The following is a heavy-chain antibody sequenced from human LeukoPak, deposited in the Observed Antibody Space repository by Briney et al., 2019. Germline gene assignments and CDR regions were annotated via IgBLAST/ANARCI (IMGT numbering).Heavy chain of an antibody. D-gene: IGHD6-13*01. CDR2: IYTSGST. V-gene: IGHV4-61*02. CDR1: GGSISSGSYY. J-gene: IGHJ5*02. CDR3: ARDSGNFIAAAGMS. Sequence: PSETLSLTCTVSGGSISSGSYYWSWIRQPAGKGLEWIGRIYTSGSTNYNPSLKSRVTISVDTSKNQFSLKLSSVTAADTAVYYCARDSGNFIAAAGMSWGQGTLVTVSS.